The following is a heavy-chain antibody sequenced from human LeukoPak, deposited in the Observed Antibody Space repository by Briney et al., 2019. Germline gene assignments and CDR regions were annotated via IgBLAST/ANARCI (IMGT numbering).Heavy chain of an antibody. CDR1: GGSISSYY. D-gene: IGHD3-22*01. Sequence: SETLSLTCTVSGGSISSYYWSWTRQPPGKGLEWIGNIYDSGSTNYNPSLKSRVTIPVDTSKNQCSLKLSSVTAADTAVYYCARQSISGSSLSYFDYWGQGTLVNVSS. CDR2: IYDSGST. CDR3: ARQSISGSSLSYFDY. J-gene: IGHJ4*02. V-gene: IGHV4-59*01.